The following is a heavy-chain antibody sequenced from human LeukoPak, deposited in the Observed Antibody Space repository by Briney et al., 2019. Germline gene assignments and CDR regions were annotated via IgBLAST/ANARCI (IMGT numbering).Heavy chain of an antibody. CDR2: INPSGDST. D-gene: IGHD6-19*01. V-gene: IGHV1-46*01. CDR1: GYTFTSYY. CDR3: ARDLKRGFNRGRYSWGTGSSNDY. J-gene: IGHJ4*02. Sequence: ASVKVSCKASGYTFTSYYMHWVRQAPGHGLEWMGVINPSGDSTNYAQKFQDIVTMTRDMSTSTVYMGLSSLGSEDTAVYYCARDLKRGFNRGRYSWGTGSSNDYWGQGTLVTVSS.